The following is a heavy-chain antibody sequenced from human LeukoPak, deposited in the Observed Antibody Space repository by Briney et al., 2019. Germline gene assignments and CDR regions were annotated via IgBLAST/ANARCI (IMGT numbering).Heavy chain of an antibody. CDR2: ISAYNGNT. Sequence: ASVKVSCKASGYTFTSYGISWVRQAPGQGLEWMGWISAYNGNTNYAQELQGRVTMTTDTSTSTAYMELRSLRSDDTAVNYCARDRARGYSYGFGNDYWGQGTLVTVSS. V-gene: IGHV1-18*01. J-gene: IGHJ4*02. D-gene: IGHD5-18*01. CDR1: GYTFTSYG. CDR3: ARDRARGYSYGFGNDY.